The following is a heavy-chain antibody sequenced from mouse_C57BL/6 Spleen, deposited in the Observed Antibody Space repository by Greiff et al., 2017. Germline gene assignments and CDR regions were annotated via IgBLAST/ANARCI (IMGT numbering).Heavy chain of an antibody. J-gene: IGHJ2*01. CDR1: GYSFTSYY. Sequence: QVQLQQSGPELVKPGASVKISCKASGYSFTSYYIHWVKQRPGQGLEWIGWIYPGSGNTKYNEKFKGKATLTADTSSSTAYMQLSSLTSEDSAVYYCARKDYYDSFDYWGQGTTLTVSS. CDR3: ARKDYYDSFDY. V-gene: IGHV1-66*01. D-gene: IGHD1-1*01. CDR2: IYPGSGNT.